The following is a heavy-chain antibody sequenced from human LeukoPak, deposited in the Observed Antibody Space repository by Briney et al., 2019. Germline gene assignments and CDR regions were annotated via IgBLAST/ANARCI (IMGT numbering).Heavy chain of an antibody. CDR1: GFTFSSYE. Sequence: GGSLRLSCAASGFTFSSYEMNWVRQAPGKGLEWVSYISSSGSTIYYADSVKGRFTISRDNAKNSLYLQMNSLRAEDTAVYYCAKEEDCSGGSCWFDPWGQGTLVTVSS. V-gene: IGHV3-48*03. J-gene: IGHJ5*02. CDR2: ISSSGSTI. D-gene: IGHD2-15*01. CDR3: AKEEDCSGGSCWFDP.